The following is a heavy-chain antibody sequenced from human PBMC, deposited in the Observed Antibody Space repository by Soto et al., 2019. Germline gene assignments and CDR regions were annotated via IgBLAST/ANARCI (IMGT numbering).Heavy chain of an antibody. Sequence: GGSLRLSCEVSGFSLSGYGMHWVRQAPGKGLEWVAVIWYDGTTKNYADSVKGRFTISRDSSKNTVYLQMDSLKVEDTAVYYCARFVFGGSYADRIFDYWGQGTLVTVSS. CDR1: GFSLSGYG. V-gene: IGHV3-33*01. CDR2: IWYDGTTK. CDR3: ARFVFGGSYADRIFDY. J-gene: IGHJ4*02. D-gene: IGHD3-3*01.